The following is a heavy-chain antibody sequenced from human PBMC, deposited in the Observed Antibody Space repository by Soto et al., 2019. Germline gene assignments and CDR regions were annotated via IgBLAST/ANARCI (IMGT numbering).Heavy chain of an antibody. D-gene: IGHD5-12*01. V-gene: IGHV1-2*02. Sequence: QVQLVQSGAEAKKPGASVKVSCKASGYTFTDYYIHWVRLAPGQGLDWMGWMNPKSGLTSHAQNFRGRVTMTRDTSISTVYMELNRLTSDDRAIYYCARRDRSGSFDYWGQGTQVTVSS. CDR2: MNPKSGLT. CDR3: ARRDRSGSFDY. J-gene: IGHJ4*02. CDR1: GYTFTDYY.